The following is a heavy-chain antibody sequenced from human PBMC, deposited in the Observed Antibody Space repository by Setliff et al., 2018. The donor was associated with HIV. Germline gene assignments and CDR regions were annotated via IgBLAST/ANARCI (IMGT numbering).Heavy chain of an antibody. V-gene: IGHV3-74*01. CDR3: ARGASSGWYGWFDP. Sequence: GGSLRLSCAASGFTFSTYWMHWVRQAPGKGLVWVSRINSDASSTSYADSVKGRFTISRDNAKNTLYLQMNSLRTEDTAVYYCARGASSGWYGWFDPWGQGTLVTVSS. CDR1: GFTFSTYW. J-gene: IGHJ5*02. D-gene: IGHD6-19*01. CDR2: INSDASST.